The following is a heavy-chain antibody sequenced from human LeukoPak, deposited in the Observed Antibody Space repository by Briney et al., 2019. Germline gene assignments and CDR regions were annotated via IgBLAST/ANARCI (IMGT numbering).Heavy chain of an antibody. D-gene: IGHD3-22*01. Sequence: SETLSLTCAVYGEPFNGYYWNWIRQSPGKGLEWIGEINHSGSTNYNPSLKSRVTISVDTSKNHFSLSLSAVTAADTAVYYCASPGPYYSETSGYLVFWGQGILVTVSS. CDR1: GEPFNGYY. CDR2: INHSGST. J-gene: IGHJ4*02. V-gene: IGHV4-34*01. CDR3: ASPGPYYSETSGYLVF.